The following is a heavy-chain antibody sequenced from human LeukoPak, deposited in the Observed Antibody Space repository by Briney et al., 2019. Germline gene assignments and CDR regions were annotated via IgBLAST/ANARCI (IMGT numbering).Heavy chain of an antibody. CDR2: ICYSGST. Sequence: PSETLSLTCTVSGGSISSYYWSWIRQPPGKGLEWIGYICYSGSTNYNPSLKSRVTISVDTSKNQFSLKLSSVTAADTAVYYCARHAAHYGDYNFDYWGQGTLVTVSS. J-gene: IGHJ4*02. D-gene: IGHD4-17*01. V-gene: IGHV4-59*08. CDR3: ARHAAHYGDYNFDY. CDR1: GGSISSYY.